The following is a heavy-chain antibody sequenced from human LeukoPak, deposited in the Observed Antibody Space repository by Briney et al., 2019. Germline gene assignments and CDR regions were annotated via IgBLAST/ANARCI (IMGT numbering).Heavy chain of an antibody. J-gene: IGHJ4*02. Sequence: GGSLRLSCAASGFTFSSYEMNWVRQAPGKGLEWVSYISSSGSTIYYADSVKGRFTISRDNAKNSLYLQMNSLRAEDTAVYYCARSAGYYDILTGYFWGQGTLVTVFS. V-gene: IGHV3-48*03. CDR3: ARSAGYYDILTGYF. CDR2: ISSSGSTI. CDR1: GFTFSSYE. D-gene: IGHD3-9*01.